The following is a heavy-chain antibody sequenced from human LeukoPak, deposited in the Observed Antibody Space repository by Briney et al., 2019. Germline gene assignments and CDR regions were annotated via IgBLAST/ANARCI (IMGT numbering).Heavy chain of an antibody. J-gene: IGHJ5*02. CDR1: GVSFSGYY. Sequence: SETLSLPCAGYGVSFSGYYWSWIRQPPGKGLEWIGEINHSGSTNYNPSLKSRVTISVDTSKNQFSLKLSSVTAADTAVYYCARGLAARPLGWFDPWGEGTLVTVSS. V-gene: IGHV4-34*01. CDR2: INHSGST. D-gene: IGHD6-6*01. CDR3: ARGLAARPLGWFDP.